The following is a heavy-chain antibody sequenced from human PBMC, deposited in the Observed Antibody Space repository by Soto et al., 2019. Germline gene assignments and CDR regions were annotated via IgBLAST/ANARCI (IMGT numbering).Heavy chain of an antibody. D-gene: IGHD2-2*01. Sequence: GESLKISCKGSGYSFTSYWISCVRQMPGKGLEWMGRIDPSDSYTNYSPSFQGHVTISADKSISTAYLQWSSLKASDTAMYYCARRNYCSSTSCLDYYYYGMDVWGQGTTVTVSS. V-gene: IGHV5-10-1*01. CDR2: IDPSDSYT. CDR3: ARRNYCSSTSCLDYYYYGMDV. J-gene: IGHJ6*02. CDR1: GYSFTSYW.